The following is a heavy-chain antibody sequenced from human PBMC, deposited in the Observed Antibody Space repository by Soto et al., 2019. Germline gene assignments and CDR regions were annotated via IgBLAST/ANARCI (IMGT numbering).Heavy chain of an antibody. CDR3: ARRGSGSYSDY. CDR1: GGSISSSNW. J-gene: IGHJ4*02. V-gene: IGHV4-39*01. CDR2: IYYSGST. Sequence: PSETLSLTCAVSGGSISSSNWWSWIRQPPGKGLEWIGSIYYSGSTYYNPSLKSRVTISVDTSKNQFSLKLSSVTAADTAVYYCARRGSGSYSDYWGQGTLVTVSS. D-gene: IGHD3-10*01.